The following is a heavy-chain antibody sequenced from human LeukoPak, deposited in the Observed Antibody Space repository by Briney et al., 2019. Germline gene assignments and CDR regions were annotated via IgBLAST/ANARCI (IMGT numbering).Heavy chain of an antibody. Sequence: GGSLRLSCAASGFTFSSYSMNWVRQAPGKGLEWVSVISGSGGTTYYADAVKGRFTISRDNSKNTLYLQMNGLRAEDTAVYYCAKTYTRNYYYGMDVWGQGTSVTVS. CDR3: AKTYTRNYYYGMDV. J-gene: IGHJ6*02. CDR2: ISGSGGTT. D-gene: IGHD3-16*01. CDR1: GFTFSSYS. V-gene: IGHV3-23*01.